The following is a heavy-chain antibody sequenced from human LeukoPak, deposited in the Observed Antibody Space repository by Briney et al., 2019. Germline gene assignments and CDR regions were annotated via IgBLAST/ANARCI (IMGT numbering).Heavy chain of an antibody. CDR2: IYYSGST. CDR3: ARDMYGSGSHWFDP. CDR1: GGSISSYY. V-gene: IGHV4-59*01. J-gene: IGHJ5*02. Sequence: SETPSLTCTVSGGSISSYYWSWIRQPPGKGLEWIGYIYYSGSTNYNPSLKSRVTISVDTSKNQFSLKLSSVTAADTAVYYCARDMYGSGSHWFDPWGQGTLVTVSS. D-gene: IGHD3-10*01.